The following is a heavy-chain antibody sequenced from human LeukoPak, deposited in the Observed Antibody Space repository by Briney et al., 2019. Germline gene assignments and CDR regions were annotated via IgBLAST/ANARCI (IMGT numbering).Heavy chain of an antibody. CDR3: ATDRNSGKYYDY. J-gene: IGHJ4*02. V-gene: IGHV3-33*01. D-gene: IGHD1-26*01. CDR1: GLTFRNYG. CDR2: IWYDGSNQ. Sequence: PGRSLRLSCAASGLTFRNYGMHWVRQAPGKGLEWVAVIWYDGSNQYYVDSVKGRFTVSRDNAKNTLYLQTNSLRAEDTAVYYCATDRNSGKYYDYWGQGTLVTVSS.